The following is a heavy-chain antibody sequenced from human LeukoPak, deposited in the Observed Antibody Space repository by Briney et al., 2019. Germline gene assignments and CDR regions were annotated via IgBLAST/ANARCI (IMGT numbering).Heavy chain of an antibody. V-gene: IGHV1-69*04. CDR3: ARGGMYYDSSGYYPEYFQH. J-gene: IGHJ1*01. D-gene: IGHD3-22*01. CDR2: IIPILGIA. Sequence: GSSVNVSCKASGGTFSSYAISWVRQAPGQGLEWMGRIIPILGIANYAQKFQGRVTITADKSTSTAYMELSSLRSEDTAVYYCARGGMYYDSSGYYPEYFQHWGQGTLVTVSS. CDR1: GGTFSSYA.